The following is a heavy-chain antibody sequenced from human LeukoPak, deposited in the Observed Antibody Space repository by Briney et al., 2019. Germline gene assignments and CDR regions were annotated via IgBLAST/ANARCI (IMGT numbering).Heavy chain of an antibody. CDR1: GYSISSGYY. J-gene: IGHJ4*02. V-gene: IGHV4-38-2*02. CDR2: LYHTGSS. CDR3: ARGDRVTKGNFDY. Sequence: SETLSLTCTVSGYSISSGYYWGWIRQPPGKGLEWIGSLYHTGSSYYNPSLESRVTISVDTSKNQFSLKLNSVAAADTAVYYCARGDRVTKGNFDYWGQGTLVTVSS. D-gene: IGHD4-17*01.